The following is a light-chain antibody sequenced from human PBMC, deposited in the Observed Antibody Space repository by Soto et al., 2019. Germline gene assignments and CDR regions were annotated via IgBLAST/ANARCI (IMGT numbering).Light chain of an antibody. J-gene: IGKJ1*01. CDR2: SAS. CDR3: QQYNGYWT. CDR1: QSISGS. Sequence: DIQMTQSPSTLSASVGDRVTITCRARQSISGSLAWYQQKPGKAPKLLIYSASNLKSGAPSRFSGSGSGTEYSLTTISLHPEDSASYYGQQYNGYWTFGQETRVEIK. V-gene: IGKV1-5*03.